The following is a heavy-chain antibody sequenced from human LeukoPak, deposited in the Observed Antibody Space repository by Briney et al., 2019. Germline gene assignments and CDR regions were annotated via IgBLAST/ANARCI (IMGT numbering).Heavy chain of an antibody. CDR2: ITSSGGLT. Sequence: GGSLRLSCAASGFTFSDYYMSWIRQAPGKGLEWVSFITSSGGLTFYADSVKGRFTISRDTAKNSLYLQMNNLRGEDTALYYCARDVSSFTRAFDIWGQGTMVTVSS. CDR1: GFTFSDYY. D-gene: IGHD2-15*01. CDR3: ARDVSSFTRAFDI. V-gene: IGHV3-11*04. J-gene: IGHJ3*02.